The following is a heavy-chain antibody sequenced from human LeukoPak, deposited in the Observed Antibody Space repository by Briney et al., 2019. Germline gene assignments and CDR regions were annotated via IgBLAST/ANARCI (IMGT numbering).Heavy chain of an antibody. J-gene: IGHJ4*02. Sequence: GGSLRLSCAASGFTFSSYWMSWVRQAPGKGLEWVANIKQDGSEKYYVDSVKGRFTISRNNDKNSLFLQMTSLRAEDTAVYYCARVGGRYSPLGYWGQGTLVTVSS. V-gene: IGHV3-7*03. CDR3: ARVGGRYSPLGY. CDR2: IKQDGSEK. CDR1: GFTFSSYW. D-gene: IGHD3-16*02.